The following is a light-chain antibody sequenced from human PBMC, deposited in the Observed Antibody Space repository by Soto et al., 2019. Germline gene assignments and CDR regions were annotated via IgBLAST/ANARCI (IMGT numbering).Light chain of an antibody. CDR2: DAA. CDR1: QSISSW. CDR3: QQYESYYLT. Sequence: GDRVTITCRASQSISSWLAWYQQKPGKAPKLLIYDAAKLESGVPSRFSGSGSGTEFSLAISSLQPDDFATYFCQQYESYYLTFGQG. V-gene: IGKV1-5*01. J-gene: IGKJ1*01.